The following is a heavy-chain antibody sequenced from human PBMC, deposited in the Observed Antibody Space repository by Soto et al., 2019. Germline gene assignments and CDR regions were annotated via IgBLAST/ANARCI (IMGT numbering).Heavy chain of an antibody. CDR2: INAGNGNT. J-gene: IGHJ4*02. Sequence: QVQLVQSGAEEKKPGASVKVSCKASGYTFTSYAMHWVRQAPGQRLEWMGWINAGNGNTKYSQKFQGGDTINRDTSASTAYMELSSLRSEDTAVYYCARGITLPTPLDYGGQGTMVTVSS. CDR1: GYTFTSYA. CDR3: ARGITLPTPLDY. D-gene: IGHD1-20*01. V-gene: IGHV1-3*05.